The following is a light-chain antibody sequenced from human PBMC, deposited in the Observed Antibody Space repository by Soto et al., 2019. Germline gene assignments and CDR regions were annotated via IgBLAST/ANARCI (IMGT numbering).Light chain of an antibody. CDR2: DAS. CDR1: QSVSSY. Sequence: EIVLTQSPGTLSLSPGERSTLSFRASQSVSSYLASYQQKPGQAPRRPIYDASNRATGITARFSGSGSGTDFTLTISSLEPEDFAVYYCQQRSNWITFGQGTRLEIK. CDR3: QQRSNWIT. V-gene: IGKV3-11*01. J-gene: IGKJ5*01.